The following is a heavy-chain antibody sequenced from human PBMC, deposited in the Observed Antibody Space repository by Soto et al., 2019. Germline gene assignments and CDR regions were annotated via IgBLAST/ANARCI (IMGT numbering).Heavy chain of an antibody. J-gene: IGHJ4*02. CDR1: GFTFNEYY. CDR3: ARSGDNYNLLDY. D-gene: IGHD1-1*01. CDR2: SSNSGTYA. Sequence: GGSLRLSCAASGFTFNEYYMSWIRQAPGEGLEWISYSSNSGTYARYADSVKGRFSVSRDNAKNSLYLQINSLRGDDTAIYYCARSGDNYNLLDYWGQGTPVTVSS. V-gene: IGHV3-11*06.